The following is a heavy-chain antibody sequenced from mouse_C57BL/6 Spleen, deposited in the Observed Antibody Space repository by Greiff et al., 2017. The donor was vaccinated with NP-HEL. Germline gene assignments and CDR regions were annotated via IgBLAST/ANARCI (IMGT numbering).Heavy chain of an antibody. J-gene: IGHJ4*01. CDR1: GFTFSSYA. CDR3: ARDYGAITTEYAMDY. CDR2: ISDGGSYT. D-gene: IGHD1-1*01. V-gene: IGHV5-4*01. Sequence: EVQRVESGGGLVKPGGSLKLSCAASGFTFSSYAMSWVRQTPEKRLEWVATISDGGSYTYYPDNVKGRFTISRDNAKNNLYLQMSHLKSEDTAMYYCARDYGAITTEYAMDYWGQGTSVNVSS.